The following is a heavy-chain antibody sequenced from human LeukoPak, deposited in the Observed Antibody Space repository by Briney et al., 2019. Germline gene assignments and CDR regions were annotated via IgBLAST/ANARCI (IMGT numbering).Heavy chain of an antibody. J-gene: IGHJ4*02. V-gene: IGHV4-59*01. CDR2: VYNSGNV. Sequence: PSETLSLTCTVSGSSISGYYWTWIRQPPGKGLEWIGYVYNSGNVNYNPSLRSRVTISLDTSKDQFSLKLSSVTAADTAIYYCARGDSHLRSSGYYYYWGQGTLVTVSS. CDR3: ARGDSHLRSSGYYYY. CDR1: GSSISGYY. D-gene: IGHD3-22*01.